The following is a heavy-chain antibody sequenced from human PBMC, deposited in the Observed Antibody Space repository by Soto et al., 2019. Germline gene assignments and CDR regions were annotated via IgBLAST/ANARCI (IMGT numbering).Heavy chain of an antibody. CDR3: ARDHKGGYYYYGMDV. Sequence: EVQLVESGGGLVQPGGSLRLSCAASGFTFSSYEMNWVRQAPGKGLEWVSYISSSGSTIYYADSVKGRFTISRDNAKNSLYLQMNSLRAEETAVYYCARDHKGGYYYYGMDVWGQGTTVTVSS. V-gene: IGHV3-48*03. CDR2: ISSSGSTI. J-gene: IGHJ6*02. CDR1: GFTFSSYE.